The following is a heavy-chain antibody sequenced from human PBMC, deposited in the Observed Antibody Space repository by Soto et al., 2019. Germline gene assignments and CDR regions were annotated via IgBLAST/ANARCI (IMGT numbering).Heavy chain of an antibody. Sequence: TLSRTCTISGCSISRGGYYWTWIRQQKGLEWIGYIFDSGSTYYNPSLKSRITISVDTSKNQFSLKLSSVTAADTAVYYCARDTGPSYNYYGMDVWGQGTTVPVSS. CDR2: IFDSGST. CDR3: ARDTGPSYNYYGMDV. J-gene: IGHJ6*02. CDR1: GCSISRGGYY. V-gene: IGHV4-31*03. D-gene: IGHD3-10*01.